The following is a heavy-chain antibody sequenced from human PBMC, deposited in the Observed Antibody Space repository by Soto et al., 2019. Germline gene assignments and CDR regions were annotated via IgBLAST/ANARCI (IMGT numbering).Heavy chain of an antibody. CDR2: MNPNSGNT. CDR3: ARGGDDYDFWSGLWWFDP. J-gene: IGHJ5*02. Sequence: ASVKVSCKASGYTFTSYDINWVRQATGQGLEWMGWMNPNSGNTGYAQKFQGRVTMTRNTSISTAYMELSSLRSEDTAVYYCARGGDDYDFWSGLWWFDPWGQGTLVTVSS. V-gene: IGHV1-8*01. D-gene: IGHD3-3*01. CDR1: GYTFTSYD.